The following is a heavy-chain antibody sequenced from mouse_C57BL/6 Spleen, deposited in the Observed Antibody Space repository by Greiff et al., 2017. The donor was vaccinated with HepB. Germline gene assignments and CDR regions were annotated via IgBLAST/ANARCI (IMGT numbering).Heavy chain of an antibody. J-gene: IGHJ2*01. CDR1: DYTFTSYW. CDR2: IHPNSGST. Sequence: QVQLQQPGAELVKPGASVKLSCKASDYTFTSYWMHWVKQRPGQGLEWIGMIHPNSGSTNYNEKFKSKATLTVDKSSSTAYMQLSSLTSEDSAVYNCAREDYGSPYYFDYWGQGTTLTVSS. CDR3: AREDYGSPYYFDY. D-gene: IGHD1-1*01. V-gene: IGHV1-64*01.